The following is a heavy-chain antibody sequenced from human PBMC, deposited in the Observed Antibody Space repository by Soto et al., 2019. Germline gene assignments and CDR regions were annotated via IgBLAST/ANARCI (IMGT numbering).Heavy chain of an antibody. CDR3: ARGPWVYDSSGYRAFDI. CDR2: IRSKAYGGTT. Sequence: GGSLRLSCTASGFTFGDYAMSWLRQAPGKGLEWVGFIRSKAYGGTTEYAASVKGRFTISRDDSKSIAYLQMNSLKTEDTAVYYCARGPWVYDSSGYRAFDIWGQGTMVTVSS. CDR1: GFTFGDYA. D-gene: IGHD3-22*01. J-gene: IGHJ3*02. V-gene: IGHV3-49*03.